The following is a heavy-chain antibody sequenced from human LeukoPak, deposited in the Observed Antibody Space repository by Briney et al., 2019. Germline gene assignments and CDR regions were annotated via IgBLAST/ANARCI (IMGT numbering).Heavy chain of an antibody. V-gene: IGHV3-23*01. J-gene: IGHJ4*02. CDR1: GFTFSSYA. CDR2: ISGSGGST. CDR3: AKSYDFWSGYYTAY. Sequence: GGSLRLSCAASGFTFSSYAMSWVRQAPGKGLEWVSAISGSGGSTYYADSVKGRLTISRDNSKNTLYLQMNSLRAEDTAVYYCAKSYDFWSGYYTAYWGQGTLVTVSS. D-gene: IGHD3-3*01.